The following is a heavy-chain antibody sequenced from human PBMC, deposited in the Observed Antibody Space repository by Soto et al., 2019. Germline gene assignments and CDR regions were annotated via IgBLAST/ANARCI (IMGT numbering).Heavy chain of an antibody. V-gene: IGHV1-69*13. Sequence: GASVKVSCKASGGTFSSYIISWVRQAPGQGLEWMGGIIPFFGTADYAQKFQGRVTITADESTNTAYMELSSLRSEDTAIYYCARAYASNKYYFDPWGQGTLVTVS. CDR1: GGTFSSYI. CDR3: ARAYASNKYYFDP. CDR2: IIPFFGTA. J-gene: IGHJ5*02. D-gene: IGHD2-2*01.